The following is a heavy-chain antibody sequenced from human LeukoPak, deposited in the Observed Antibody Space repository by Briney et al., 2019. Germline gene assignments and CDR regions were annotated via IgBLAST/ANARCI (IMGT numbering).Heavy chain of an antibody. CDR3: AKSTGYSYGYFDY. V-gene: IGHV3-23*01. CDR1: GSTFSSYA. CDR2: ISGSGGST. J-gene: IGHJ4*02. D-gene: IGHD5-18*01. Sequence: LTGGSLRLSCAASGSTFSSYAMSWVRQAPGKGLEWVSAISGSGGSTYYPDSVKGRFTISRDNSKNTLYLQMNNLRAEDTAVYYCAKSTGYSYGYFDYWGQGTLVTVSS.